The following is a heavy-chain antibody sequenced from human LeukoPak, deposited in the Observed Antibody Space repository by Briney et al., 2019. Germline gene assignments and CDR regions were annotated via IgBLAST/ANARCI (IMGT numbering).Heavy chain of an antibody. J-gene: IGHJ6*03. CDR1: GFTFSSYW. V-gene: IGHV3-74*01. CDR3: AKDGSMPWGYYMDV. Sequence: GGSLRLSCAASGFTFSSYWMHWVRQAPGKGLVWVSRINSDGSSTNYADSVKGRFTISRDNAKNTLYLQMNSLRAEDTAVYYCAKDGSMPWGYYMDVWGKGTTVTISS. D-gene: IGHD2/OR15-2a*01. CDR2: INSDGSST.